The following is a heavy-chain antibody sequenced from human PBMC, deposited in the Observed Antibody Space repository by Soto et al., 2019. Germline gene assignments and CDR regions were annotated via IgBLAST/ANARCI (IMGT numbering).Heavy chain of an antibody. CDR1: GFTFSSYG. CDR3: AKDPGYYWNQYYFDY. J-gene: IGHJ4*02. CDR2: ISYDGSNK. V-gene: IGHV3-30*18. D-gene: IGHD1-20*01. Sequence: QVQLVESGGGVVQPGRSLRLSCAASGFTFSSYGMHWVRQTPGKGLEWVAVISYDGSNKYYADSVKGRFTISRDNSKNTLYLQMNSLRAEDTAVYYCAKDPGYYWNQYYFDYWGQGTLVTVSS.